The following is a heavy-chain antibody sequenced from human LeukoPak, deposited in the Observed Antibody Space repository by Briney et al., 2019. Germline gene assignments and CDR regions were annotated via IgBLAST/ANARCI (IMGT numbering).Heavy chain of an antibody. V-gene: IGHV3-23*01. Sequence: PGGSMRLSCAASGFTFSSYSMNWVRQAPGKGLEWVSAISGSGGSTYYADSVKGRFTISRDNSKNTLYLQMNSLRAEDTAVYYCAKASVGYSYDSYFDYWGQGTLVTVSS. D-gene: IGHD5-18*01. J-gene: IGHJ4*02. CDR3: AKASVGYSYDSYFDY. CDR2: ISGSGGST. CDR1: GFTFSSYS.